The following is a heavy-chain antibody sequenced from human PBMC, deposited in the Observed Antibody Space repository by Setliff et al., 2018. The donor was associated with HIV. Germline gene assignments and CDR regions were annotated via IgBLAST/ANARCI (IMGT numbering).Heavy chain of an antibody. CDR3: ARGLLGRSGHRSDCFDS. J-gene: IGHJ5*01. CDR2: INHSGST. D-gene: IGHD6-19*01. CDR1: SGSFSGYY. Sequence: ASETLSLTCAVYSGSFSGYYWSWIRQPPGKGLEWIGEINHSGSTNYNPSLKSRVTVSVDTSKNQFSLRLRSVTAADTAVYYCARGLLGRSGHRSDCFDSWGRGTPVTVSS. V-gene: IGHV4-34*01.